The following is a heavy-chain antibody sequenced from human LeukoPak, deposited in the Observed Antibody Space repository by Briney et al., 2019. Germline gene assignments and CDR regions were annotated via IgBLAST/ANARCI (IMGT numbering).Heavy chain of an antibody. J-gene: IGHJ6*02. CDR2: INPSGGST. CDR1: GYTFTSYY. CDR3: ARYRRRYYDSSGYYNYGMDV. Sequence: ASVKVSCKASGYTFTSYYMHWVRLAPGQGLEWMGIINPSGGSTSYAQKFQGRVTMTRDTSTSTVYMELSSLRSEDTAVYYCARYRRRYYDSSGYYNYGMDVWGQGTTVTVSS. D-gene: IGHD3-22*01. V-gene: IGHV1-46*01.